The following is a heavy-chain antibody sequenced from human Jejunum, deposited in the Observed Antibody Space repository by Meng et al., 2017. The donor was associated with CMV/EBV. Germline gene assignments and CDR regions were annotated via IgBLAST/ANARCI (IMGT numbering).Heavy chain of an antibody. J-gene: IGHJ4*02. D-gene: IGHD3-10*01. V-gene: IGHV3-23*01. Sequence: GFTFSDYWMRWVRQAPGKGLEWVSTIPTYGDSTYYADFVKGRFTISRDNSKDTLYLEMTSLRAEDTALYYCAARVGPSGSYYFDSWGQGSLVTVSS. CDR1: GFTFSDYW. CDR3: AARVGPSGSYYFDS. CDR2: IPTYGDST.